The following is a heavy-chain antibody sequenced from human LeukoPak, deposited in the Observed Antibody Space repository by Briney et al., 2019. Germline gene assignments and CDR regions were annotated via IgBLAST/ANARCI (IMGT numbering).Heavy chain of an antibody. D-gene: IGHD2-2*01. CDR2: IWYDGSNK. V-gene: IGHV3-33*01. J-gene: IGHJ3*02. CDR1: GFTFSSYG. Sequence: PGGSLRLSCAASGFTFSSYGMHWVRQAPGKGLEWVAVIWYDGSNKYYADSVKGRFTISRDNSKNTLYLQMNSLRAEDTAVYYCARDGWYCSSTSCQSRAFDIWGQGTMVTVSS. CDR3: ARDGWYCSSTSCQSRAFDI.